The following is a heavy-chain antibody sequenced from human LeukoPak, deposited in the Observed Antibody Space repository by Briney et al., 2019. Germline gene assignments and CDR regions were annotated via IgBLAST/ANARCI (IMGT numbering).Heavy chain of an antibody. V-gene: IGHV4-34*01. D-gene: IGHD1-26*01. Sequence: SGTLSLTCTVSGGSITSYYWSWIRQPPGKGLEWIGEINHSGSTNYNPSLKSRVTISVDTSKNQFSLKLSSVAAADTAVYYCARGHGGSYYWGQGTLVTVSS. CDR3: ARGHGGSYY. CDR2: INHSGST. J-gene: IGHJ4*02. CDR1: GGSITSYY.